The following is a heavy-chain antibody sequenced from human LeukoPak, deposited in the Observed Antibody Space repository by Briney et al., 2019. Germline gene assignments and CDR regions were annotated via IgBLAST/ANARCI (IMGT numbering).Heavy chain of an antibody. V-gene: IGHV1-69*13. CDR3: ARVLSRNYGFAYDY. CDR2: IIPIFGTA. D-gene: IGHD4-11*01. J-gene: IGHJ4*02. CDR1: GGTFSSYA. Sequence: SVKVSCKASGGTFSSYAISWVRQAPGQGLEWMGGIIPIFGTANYAQKFQGRVTITADESTSTAYMELSSLRSEDTAVYYCARVLSRNYGFAYDYWGQGTLVTVSS.